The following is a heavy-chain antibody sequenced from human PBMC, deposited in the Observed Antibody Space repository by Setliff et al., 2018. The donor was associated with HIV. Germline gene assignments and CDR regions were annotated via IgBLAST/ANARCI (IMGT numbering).Heavy chain of an antibody. V-gene: IGHV3-23*03. Sequence: PGGSLRLSCAASGFIFNNYAMTWVRQAPGKGLEWVSVIYSGDGTSYYADSVKDRFTIFRDNSRNTLYLQMNSLRAEDTATYYCVKGGDYTNPFDYWGHGTQVTVSS. CDR3: VKGGDYTNPFDY. D-gene: IGHD4-4*01. CDR1: GFIFNNYA. CDR2: IYSGDGTS. J-gene: IGHJ4*01.